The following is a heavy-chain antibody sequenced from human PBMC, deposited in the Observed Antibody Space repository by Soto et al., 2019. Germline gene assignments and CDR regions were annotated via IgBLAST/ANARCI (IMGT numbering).Heavy chain of an antibody. D-gene: IGHD2-2*01. V-gene: IGHV1-69*13. Sequence: ASVKVSCKASGGTFSSYAISWVRQAPGQGLEWMGGIIPIFGTANYAQKFQGRVTITADESTSTAYMELSSLRSEDTAVYYCAREPPEYCSSTSCYSPLDVWGQGTTVTVSS. CDR1: GGTFSSYA. CDR3: AREPPEYCSSTSCYSPLDV. J-gene: IGHJ6*02. CDR2: IIPIFGTA.